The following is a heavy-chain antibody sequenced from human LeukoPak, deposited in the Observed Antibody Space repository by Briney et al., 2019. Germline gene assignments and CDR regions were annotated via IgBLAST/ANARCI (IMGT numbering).Heavy chain of an antibody. J-gene: IGHJ4*02. D-gene: IGHD6-19*01. V-gene: IGHV3-23*01. CDR3: VKERDRGTDVADDFDF. CDR2: IARDDYT. Sequence: PGASLRLSCVASGFTFRDYSMAWVRQVPGGGLEWVSAIARDDYTVYPDPLKGRFTISRDNSRNTPYLQMNSLRAEDTAVYYCVKERDRGTDVADDFDFWGQGTLVTVSS. CDR1: GFTFRDYS.